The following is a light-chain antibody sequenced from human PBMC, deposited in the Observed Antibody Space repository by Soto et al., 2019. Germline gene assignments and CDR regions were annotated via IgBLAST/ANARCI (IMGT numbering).Light chain of an antibody. J-gene: IGKJ1*01. CDR3: QQYGSSPWT. V-gene: IGKV3-20*01. Sequence: EIVWTQSPGTLSLSPGERATLSCRASQSVSSSYLAWYQQKPGQAPRPLIYGASSRAIGIPDRFSGSGSGTDFTLIISRLEPEDFAVYYCQQYGSSPWTFGQGTKVEIK. CDR2: GAS. CDR1: QSVSSSY.